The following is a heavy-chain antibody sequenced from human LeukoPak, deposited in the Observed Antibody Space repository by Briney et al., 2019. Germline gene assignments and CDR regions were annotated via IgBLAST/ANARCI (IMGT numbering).Heavy chain of an antibody. D-gene: IGHD1-26*01. CDR1: GFTFGDYS. Sequence: GGSLRLSCEAPGFTFGDYSMTWVRQAPGMGLEWVSSISGSTASTYYADSVKGRLTISRDNSRTTLYLQMNSLRAEDAAVYYCAPIRGSLDYWGQGTLVTVSS. CDR3: APIRGSLDY. V-gene: IGHV3-23*01. CDR2: ISGSTAST. J-gene: IGHJ4*02.